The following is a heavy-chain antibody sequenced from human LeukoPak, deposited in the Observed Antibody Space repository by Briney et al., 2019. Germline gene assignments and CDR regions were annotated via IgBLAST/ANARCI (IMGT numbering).Heavy chain of an antibody. CDR3: ARDGWELLKGWYFDL. Sequence: ASVKVSCKASGYSFTSNYMHWVRQAPGQGLEWMGIINPSGGSTSYAQKFQGRVTMTRDMSTSTVYMELSSLRSEDTAVYYCARDGWELLKGWYFDLWGRGTLVTVSS. CDR1: GYSFTSNY. V-gene: IGHV1-46*01. CDR2: INPSGGST. D-gene: IGHD1-26*01. J-gene: IGHJ2*01.